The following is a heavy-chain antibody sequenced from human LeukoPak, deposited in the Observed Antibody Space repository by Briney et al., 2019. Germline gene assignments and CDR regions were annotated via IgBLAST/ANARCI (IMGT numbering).Heavy chain of an antibody. D-gene: IGHD4/OR15-4a*01. CDR1: GDSITSGAFY. V-gene: IGHV4-39*01. Sequence: PSETLSLTCNVSGDSITSGAFYWAWIRQSPEKGLEWIGNVYYSGSTQYNPSLRGRVSISMDKTKNQFSLNLNSVSVTGTAIYYCARRDYAAWFDPWGQGTLVTVSS. J-gene: IGHJ5*02. CDR2: VYYSGST. CDR3: ARRDYAAWFDP.